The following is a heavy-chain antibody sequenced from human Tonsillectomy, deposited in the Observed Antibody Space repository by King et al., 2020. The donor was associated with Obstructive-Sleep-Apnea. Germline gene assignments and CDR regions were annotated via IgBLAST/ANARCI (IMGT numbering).Heavy chain of an antibody. CDR1: GFSFDDYA. D-gene: IGHD3-10*01. CDR2: ISWNSGRI. CDR3: AKGIDGSGSYGGDY. J-gene: IGHJ4*02. V-gene: IGHV3-9*01. Sequence: VQLVESGGGLVQPGRSLRLSCAASGFSFDDYAMHWVRQAPGKGLEWVSGISWNSGRIGYVDSVKGRFTISRDNAKNSLYLQMNSLRAEDTAFNYCAKGIDGSGSYGGDYWGQGTLVTVSS.